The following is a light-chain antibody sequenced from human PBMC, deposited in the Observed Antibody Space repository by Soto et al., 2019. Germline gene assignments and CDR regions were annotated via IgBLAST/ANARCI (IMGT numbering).Light chain of an antibody. CDR1: QSISSW. Sequence: DIHMTQSPSTLSAXVGDRVTITCRASQSISSWLAWYKQKPGKAPKLLIYDASILESGVPSRFSGVGSGTDFTLTISSLQPYDFATYYCQQYNSYSSTFGQGTKV. V-gene: IGKV1-5*01. J-gene: IGKJ1*01. CDR3: QQYNSYSST. CDR2: DAS.